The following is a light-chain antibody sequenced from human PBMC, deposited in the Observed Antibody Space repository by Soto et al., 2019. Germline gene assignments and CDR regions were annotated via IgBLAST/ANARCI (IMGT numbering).Light chain of an antibody. CDR3: SSPAGSNTGV. V-gene: IGLV2-8*01. CDR1: SSDVGGYNY. Sequence: QSALTQPPSASGSPGQSVTISCTGTSSDVGGYNYVSWYQQHPGKAPKLMIYEVSKRPSGVPDRFSGSKSGNTASLTGSGLQAEDEADYYYSSPAGSNTGVFGGGTKLTVL. CDR2: EVS. J-gene: IGLJ2*01.